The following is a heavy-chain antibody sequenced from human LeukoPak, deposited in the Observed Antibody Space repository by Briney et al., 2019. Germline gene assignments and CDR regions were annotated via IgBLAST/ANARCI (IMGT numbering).Heavy chain of an antibody. CDR3: ARTWRYHYGDSRVDY. V-gene: IGHV4-59*01. D-gene: IGHD4-17*01. J-gene: IGHJ4*02. CDR2: IYYSGST. CDR1: GGSISSYY. Sequence: MASETLSLTCTVSGGSISSYYWSWVRQPPGKGLEGIGYIYYSGSTNYNPSLKSRVTISVDTSKNQFSLKLSSVTAADTAVYYCARTWRYHYGDSRVDYWGQGTLVTVSS.